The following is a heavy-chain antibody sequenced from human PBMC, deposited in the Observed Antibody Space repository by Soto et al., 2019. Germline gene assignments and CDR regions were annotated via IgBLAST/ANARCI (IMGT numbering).Heavy chain of an antibody. CDR1: GFTFNNYA. Sequence: EVQLLESGGGLVQPGGYLRLSCAASGFTFNNYAMTWVRQAPGKGLEWVSAISGGGDTTSYADSVKGRFTVSRDGSKHTLYLQMSSLRAEDTALYYCAKGRGGSGSLTPRVDFWGQGTLVTVSS. J-gene: IGHJ4*02. CDR3: AKGRGGSGSLTPRVDF. V-gene: IGHV3-23*01. CDR2: ISGGGDTT. D-gene: IGHD3-10*01.